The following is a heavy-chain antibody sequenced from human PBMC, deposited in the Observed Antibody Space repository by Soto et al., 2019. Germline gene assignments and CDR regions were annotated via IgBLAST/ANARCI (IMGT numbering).Heavy chain of an antibody. CDR3: ARAHTIFGVGYYYYGMDV. J-gene: IGHJ6*02. D-gene: IGHD3-3*01. Sequence: GCLRRSCSASGSTFSSYGMHWVRQAPGKGLEWVAVIWYDGSNKYYADSVKGRFTISRDNSKNTLYLQMNSLRAEDTAVYYCARAHTIFGVGYYYYGMDVWGQGTEVTVYS. CDR1: GSTFSSYG. CDR2: IWYDGSNK. V-gene: IGHV3-33*01.